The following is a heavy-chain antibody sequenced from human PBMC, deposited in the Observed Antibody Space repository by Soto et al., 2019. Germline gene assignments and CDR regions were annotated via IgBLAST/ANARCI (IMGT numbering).Heavy chain of an antibody. D-gene: IGHD3-22*01. V-gene: IGHV3-30*18. CDR2: ISYDGSNK. J-gene: IGHJ4*02. Sequence: QVQLVESGGGVVQPGRSLRLSCAASGFTFSSYGMHWVRQAPGKGLEWVAVISYDGSNKYYADSVKGRFTISRDNSKNTLYLQMNRLRAEDTAVYYCAKVFGDYYDSSGYYDGDYWGQGTLVTVSS. CDR3: AKVFGDYYDSSGYYDGDY. CDR1: GFTFSSYG.